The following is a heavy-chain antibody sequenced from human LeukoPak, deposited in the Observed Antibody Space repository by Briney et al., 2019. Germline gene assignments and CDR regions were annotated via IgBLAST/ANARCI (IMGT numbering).Heavy chain of an antibody. J-gene: IGHJ4*02. Sequence: GGSLRLSCAVSGFSFSNYWMSWVRQAPGKGLEWVANIKPDGSEKYYVDSVRGRFTVSRDNAKNSLYLQMNSLRAEDTAVYYCARNYGGNSLGWGQGTLVTVSS. V-gene: IGHV3-7*05. CDR1: GFSFSNYW. CDR3: ARNYGGNSLG. D-gene: IGHD4-23*01. CDR2: IKPDGSEK.